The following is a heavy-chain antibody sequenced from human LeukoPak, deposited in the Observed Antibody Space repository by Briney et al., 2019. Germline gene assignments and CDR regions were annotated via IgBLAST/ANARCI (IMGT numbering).Heavy chain of an antibody. Sequence: SETLSLTCTVSGGSISSYYWSWIRQPPGKGLEWIGYIYYSGSTNYNPSLKSRVTISVDTSKNQFSLKLSSVTAADTAVYYCARGRGGDYGWFDPWGQGTRVTVSS. D-gene: IGHD4-17*01. CDR2: IYYSGST. CDR3: ARGRGGDYGWFDP. V-gene: IGHV4-59*01. J-gene: IGHJ5*02. CDR1: GGSISSYY.